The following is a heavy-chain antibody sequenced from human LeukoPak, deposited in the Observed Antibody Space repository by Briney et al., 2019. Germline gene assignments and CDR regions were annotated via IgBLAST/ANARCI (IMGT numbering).Heavy chain of an antibody. Sequence: ASVKVSCKASGGTLSSYAISWVRQAPGQGLEWMGGIIPIFGTANYAQKFQGRVTITADESTSTAYMELSSLRSEDTAVYYCARDVKVVVVAATAAYYYYGMDVWGQGTTVTVSS. CDR3: ARDVKVVVVAATAAYYYYGMDV. CDR1: GGTLSSYA. J-gene: IGHJ6*02. D-gene: IGHD2-15*01. CDR2: IIPIFGTA. V-gene: IGHV1-69*13.